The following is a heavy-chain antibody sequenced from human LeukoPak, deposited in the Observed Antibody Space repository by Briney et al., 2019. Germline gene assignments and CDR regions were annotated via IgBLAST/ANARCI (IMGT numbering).Heavy chain of an antibody. J-gene: IGHJ4*02. CDR2: ISGSGGST. CDR1: GFTFSSYG. V-gene: IGHV3-23*01. Sequence: GGSLRLSCAASGFTFSSYGMSWVRQAPGKGLEWVSAISGSGGSTYYADSVKGRFTISRDNSKNTLYLQMNSLRAEDTAVHYCAKGGSIGPTYYFDYWGQGTLVTVSS. D-gene: IGHD3-16*01. CDR3: AKGGSIGPTYYFDY.